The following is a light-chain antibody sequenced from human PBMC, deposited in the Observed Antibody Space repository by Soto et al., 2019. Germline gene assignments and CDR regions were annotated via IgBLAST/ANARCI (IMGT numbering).Light chain of an antibody. Sequence: QSALTQPASVSGSPGQSITIACTGTSSDIGGYNFVSWYQQHPGKAPKLLIYDVGNRHSGVSNRFSGSKSGNTASLTISGLQAEDEAHYYCNSYRAVSTYVFGTGTKVTVL. J-gene: IGLJ1*01. CDR2: DVG. CDR1: SSDIGGYNF. CDR3: NSYRAVSTYV. V-gene: IGLV2-14*01.